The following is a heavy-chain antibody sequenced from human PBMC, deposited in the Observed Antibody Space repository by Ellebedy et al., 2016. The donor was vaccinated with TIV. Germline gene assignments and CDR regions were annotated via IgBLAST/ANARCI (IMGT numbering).Heavy chain of an antibody. D-gene: IGHD1-20*01. CDR3: ARDREWGYNWNDLLARDAFDI. CDR1: GFTFSDYY. J-gene: IGHJ3*02. Sequence: GESLKISXAASGFTFSDYYMSWIRQAPGKGLEWVSYISSSSSYTNYADSVKGRFTISRDNAKNSLYLQMNSLRAEDTAVYYCARDREWGYNWNDLLARDAFDIWGQGTMVTVSS. CDR2: ISSSSSYT. V-gene: IGHV3-11*06.